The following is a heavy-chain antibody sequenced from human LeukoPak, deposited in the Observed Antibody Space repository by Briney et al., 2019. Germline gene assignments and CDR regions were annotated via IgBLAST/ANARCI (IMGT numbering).Heavy chain of an antibody. Sequence: PSETLSLTCTVSGGSISSSSYYWGWIRQPPGKGLEWIGSIYYSGSTYYNPSLKSRVTISVDTSKNQFSLKLSSVTAADTAVYYCARRSSYGVAATIILAHGAFDIWGQGTMVTVSS. J-gene: IGHJ3*02. CDR3: ARRSSYGVAATIILAHGAFDI. D-gene: IGHD2-15*01. V-gene: IGHV4-39*01. CDR1: GGSISSSSYY. CDR2: IYYSGST.